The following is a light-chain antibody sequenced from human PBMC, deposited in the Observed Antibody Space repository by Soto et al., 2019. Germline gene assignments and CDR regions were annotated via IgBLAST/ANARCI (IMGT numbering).Light chain of an antibody. J-gene: IGKJ4*01. CDR3: QQRSNWPLT. CDR1: QSIHNY. CDR2: DVS. Sequence: EIVLTQSPATLSLSPGEGATLPCRASQSIHNYLAWYQQKPGQVPRLLIYDVSNRATGIPARFSGSGSGTVFTLTISSLEPDDFAVYYCQQRSNWPLTFGGGT. V-gene: IGKV3-11*01.